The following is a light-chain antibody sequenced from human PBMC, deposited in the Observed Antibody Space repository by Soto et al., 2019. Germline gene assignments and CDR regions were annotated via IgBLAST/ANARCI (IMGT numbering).Light chain of an antibody. CDR2: GAS. CDR3: QQYGTSPT. Sequence: EIVLTQSPGTLSLFPGERATLSCRASQSLITRYLAWYQQKPGQAPRLLIYGASSRATGIPEWFSGSGSGTDFTLTISRLEPEDFALYSCQQYGTSPTFGQGTRLEIK. J-gene: IGKJ5*01. CDR1: QSLITRY. V-gene: IGKV3-20*01.